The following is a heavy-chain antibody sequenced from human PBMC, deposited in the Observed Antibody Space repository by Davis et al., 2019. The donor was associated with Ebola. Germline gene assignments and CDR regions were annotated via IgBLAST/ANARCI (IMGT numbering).Heavy chain of an antibody. D-gene: IGHD6-19*01. V-gene: IGHV1-46*01. CDR2: INPSGGST. CDR3: ARDRGSGRFDY. J-gene: IGHJ4*02. CDR1: GYTFTSYY. Sequence: AASVKVSCKASGYTFTSYYMHWVRQAPGHGLEWMGIINPSGGSTSYAQKFQGRVTITRDTSASTAYMELSSLRSEDTAVYYCARDRGSGRFDYWGQGTLVTVSS.